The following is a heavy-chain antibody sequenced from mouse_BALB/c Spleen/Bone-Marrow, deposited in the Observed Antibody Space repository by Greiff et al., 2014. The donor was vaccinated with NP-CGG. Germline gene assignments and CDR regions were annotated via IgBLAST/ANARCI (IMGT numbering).Heavy chain of an antibody. V-gene: IGHV2-9*02. J-gene: IGHJ1*01. CDR1: GFSLTSYG. Sequence: QVQLQQSGPGLVAPSQSLSITCTVSGFSLTSYGVHWVRQPPGKGLEWLGVIWAGGSTNYNSALMSRLSISKDNSKSQVFLKMNSLQTHDTAMYYCARVYLWYFDVWGAGTTVTVSS. D-gene: IGHD2-3*01. CDR2: IWAGGST. CDR3: ARVYLWYFDV.